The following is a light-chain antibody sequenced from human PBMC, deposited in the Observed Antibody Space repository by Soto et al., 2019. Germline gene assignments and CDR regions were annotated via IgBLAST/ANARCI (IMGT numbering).Light chain of an antibody. CDR2: GAT. CDR1: QSVGGS. V-gene: IGKV3-15*01. Sequence: ETVMTQSPATLSVSPGEGATLSCRASQSVGGSLAWYQHKPGQAPRLLIYGATTSATGIPARFSGSGYGAELTPTINTLPAEDFALYYCLQYSTGPRTFGQGTKVDIK. CDR3: LQYSTGPRT. J-gene: IGKJ1*01.